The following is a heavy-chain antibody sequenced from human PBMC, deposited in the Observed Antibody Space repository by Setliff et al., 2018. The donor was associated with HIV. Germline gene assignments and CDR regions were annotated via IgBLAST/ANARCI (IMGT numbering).Heavy chain of an antibody. CDR1: GLSLSTSGVG. CDR2: IYWNNNE. J-gene: IGHJ4*02. CDR3: AYSGRQLRGPYIDS. Sequence: SGPTLVNPTQTLTLTCTFSGLSLSTSGVGVGWIRQSPGKALEWLAFIYWNNNEHYSTSLKNRLTVTKDTSKNRVVFTMTNMDPVDTATYYCAYSGRQLRGPYIDSWAQGTLVTVSS. D-gene: IGHD3-10*01. V-gene: IGHV2-5*01.